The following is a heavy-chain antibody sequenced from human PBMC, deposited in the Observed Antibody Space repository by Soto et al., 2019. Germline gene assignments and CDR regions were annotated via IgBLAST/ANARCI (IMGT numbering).Heavy chain of an antibody. CDR2: IYYSGST. Sequence: SETLSLTCTVSGGSISSYYWNWIRQPPGKGLEWIGYIYYSGSTNYNPSLKSRVTVSLDTSKNQFSLRLTSVTAADTAVYYCARGRAEDYDFLTGYYTYYFDYWGQGTLVTVSS. J-gene: IGHJ4*02. V-gene: IGHV4-59*01. D-gene: IGHD3-9*01. CDR3: ARGRAEDYDFLTGYYTYYFDY. CDR1: GGSISSYY.